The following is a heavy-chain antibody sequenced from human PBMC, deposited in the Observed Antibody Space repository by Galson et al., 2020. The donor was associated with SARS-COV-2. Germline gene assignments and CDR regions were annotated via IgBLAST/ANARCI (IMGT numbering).Heavy chain of an antibody. D-gene: IGHD3-3*01. Sequence: ASVKVFCKASGYTFTSYGINWVRQAPGQGLEWMGWISAYNGNTNYAQKLHGRVTMTTDTSTSTAYIELRSLRSDDTAVYYCARDGQGYYYFWGGYYTHNWFDPWGQGTLVTVSS. V-gene: IGHV1-18*01. CDR2: ISAYNGNT. CDR3: ARDGQGYYYFWGGYYTHNWFDP. J-gene: IGHJ5*02. CDR1: GYTFTSYG.